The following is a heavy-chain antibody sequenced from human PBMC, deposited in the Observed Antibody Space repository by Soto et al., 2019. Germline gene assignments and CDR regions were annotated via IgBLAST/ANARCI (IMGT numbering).Heavy chain of an antibody. CDR1: GFTFSSYA. V-gene: IGHV3-23*01. CDR3: AKEGSSRGGAFDI. Sequence: EVPLLESGGGLVQPGGSLRLSCAASGFTFSSYAMSWVRQAPGKGLEWVSAISGSGGSTYYADSVKSRFTISRDNSKNTLYLQMNSLRAEDTAVYYCAKEGSSRGGAFDIWGQGTMVTVSS. J-gene: IGHJ3*02. D-gene: IGHD6-13*01. CDR2: ISGSGGST.